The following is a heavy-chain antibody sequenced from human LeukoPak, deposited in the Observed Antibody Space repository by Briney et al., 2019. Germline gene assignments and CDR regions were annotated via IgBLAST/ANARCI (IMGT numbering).Heavy chain of an antibody. CDR2: VSGSGGET. CDR1: GXTFANYA. D-gene: IGHD4-23*01. CDR3: AKVPHYGGNSPYFDS. Sequence: GGSLRLSCSASGXTFANYAMSWVRQAPGKGLEWVSSVSGSGGETHSTDSVGGRFTISRDNSKGTLYLQMSSLRAEDTAVYYCAKVPHYGGNSPYFDSWSQGTLVTVSS. J-gene: IGHJ4*02. V-gene: IGHV3-23*01.